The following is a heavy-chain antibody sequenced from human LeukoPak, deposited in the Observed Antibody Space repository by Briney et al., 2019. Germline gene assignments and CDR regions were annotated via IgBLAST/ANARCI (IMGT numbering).Heavy chain of an antibody. D-gene: IGHD3-10*01. CDR2: SSTYNGDR. CDR1: GYAFNKYG. CDR3: ARDRSGSLVAFDS. V-gene: IGHV1-18*01. J-gene: IGHJ3*01. Sequence: ASVKVSCKASGYAFNKYGIGWLRQAPGQNLEWMGWSSTYNGDRKSAQKFQGRVTMTTDTPTSTAYMELRSLRSDDTAMYYCARDRSGSLVAFDSWGPGTMVTVSS.